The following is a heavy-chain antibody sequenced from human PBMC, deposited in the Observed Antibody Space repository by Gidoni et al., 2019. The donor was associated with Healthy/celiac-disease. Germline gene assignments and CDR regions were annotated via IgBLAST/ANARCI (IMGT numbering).Heavy chain of an antibody. D-gene: IGHD2-8*01. J-gene: IGHJ5*02. Sequence: QVQLVQSGAEVKKPGSSVKVSCKASGGTFSSYAISWVRQAPGQGLEWMGGIIPIFGTANYAQKFQGRVTITADESTSTAYMELSSLRSEDTAVYYCARATTNGGNSIKYFYWFDPWGQGTLVTVSS. V-gene: IGHV1-69*01. CDR2: IIPIFGTA. CDR3: ARATTNGGNSIKYFYWFDP. CDR1: GGTFSSYA.